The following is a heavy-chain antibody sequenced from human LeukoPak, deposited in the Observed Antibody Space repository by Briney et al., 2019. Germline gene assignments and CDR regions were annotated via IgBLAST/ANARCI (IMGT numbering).Heavy chain of an antibody. CDR3: ARGLEDIVVVPAAMRMFDY. CDR1: GFTFSDYY. V-gene: IGHV4-34*01. Sequence: GSLRLSCAASGFTFSDYYMSWIRQPPGKGLEWIGEINHSGSTNYNPSLKSRVTISVDTSKNQFSLKLSSVTAADTAVYYCARGLEDIVVVPAAMRMFDYWGQGTLVTVSS. D-gene: IGHD2-2*01. J-gene: IGHJ4*02. CDR2: INHSGST.